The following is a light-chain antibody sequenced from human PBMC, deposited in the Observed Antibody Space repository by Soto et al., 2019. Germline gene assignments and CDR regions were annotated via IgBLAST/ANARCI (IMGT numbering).Light chain of an antibody. CDR3: QQYGSSPRT. Sequence: EIVLTQSPGTLSLSPGERATLSCRASQSVSSSYLAWYQQKPGQAPRILIYGASSRATGIPDRFSGSGSGTNCTLTISRLESEDFAVYYCQQYGSSPRTFGQGTEVEIK. CDR2: GAS. J-gene: IGKJ1*01. CDR1: QSVSSSY. V-gene: IGKV3-20*01.